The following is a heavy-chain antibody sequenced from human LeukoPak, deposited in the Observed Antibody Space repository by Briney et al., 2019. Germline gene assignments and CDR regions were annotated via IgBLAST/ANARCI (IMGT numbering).Heavy chain of an antibody. CDR1: GGSFSGSY. D-gene: IGHD4-17*01. J-gene: IGHJ6*02. V-gene: IGHV4-34*01. CDR3: ARVMTTVTTFKTYSYGMDV. Sequence: PSETLSLTCAVYGGSFSGSYWTWIRQPPGKGLECIGEINHSGSTNYNPSLKSRVTISLDTSKNQFSLRLSSVTAADSAVYYCARVMTTVTTFKTYSYGMDVWGQGTTVTVSS. CDR2: INHSGST.